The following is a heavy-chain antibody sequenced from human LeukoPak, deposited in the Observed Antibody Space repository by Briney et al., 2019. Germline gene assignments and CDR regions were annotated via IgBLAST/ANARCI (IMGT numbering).Heavy chain of an antibody. D-gene: IGHD3-22*01. CDR1: GYTFTSYV. V-gene: IGHV1-18*01. CDR3: ARDVLHRIHYDSSAYYPGSSY. CDR2: ISAYNAYT. Sequence: GASVKVSCKASGYTFTSYVIHWVRQAPGQRLEWMGWISAYNAYTYYAQKLQGRVTMTTDTSTSTAYMELRSLRSDDTAVYYCARDVLHRIHYDSSAYYPGSSYWGQGTLVTVSS. J-gene: IGHJ4*02.